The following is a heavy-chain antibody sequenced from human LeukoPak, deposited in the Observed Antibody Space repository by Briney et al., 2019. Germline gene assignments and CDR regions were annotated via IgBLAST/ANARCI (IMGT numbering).Heavy chain of an antibody. CDR2: IYYSGSA. D-gene: IGHD2-15*01. V-gene: IGHV4-39*01. Sequence: PSETLSLTCTVSRGSIASSDYYWGWIRQSPGRGLEWIGSIYYSGSAYYSPSLKSRVTLSVDTSKSQFSLRLGSVTAADTSIYYCARLVTGFCSGDRCYSDHCYFYMDVWAKGTTVTVSS. CDR3: ARLVTGFCSGDRCYSDHCYFYMDV. J-gene: IGHJ6*03. CDR1: RGSIASSDYY.